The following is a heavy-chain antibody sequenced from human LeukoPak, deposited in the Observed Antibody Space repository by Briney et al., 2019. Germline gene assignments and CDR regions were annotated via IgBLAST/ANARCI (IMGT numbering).Heavy chain of an antibody. D-gene: IGHD2-2*01. CDR2: IDSSSSYI. J-gene: IGHJ4*02. Sequence: PGGSLRLSCAASGFTFSSYSVNWVRQAPGKGLEWVSSIDSSSSYIYYVDSVKGRFTISRDNAKNSLYLQMNSLRAEDTAVYYCARGAGRLYVVVPADFDYWGQGTLVTVSS. CDR3: ARGAGRLYVVVPADFDY. CDR1: GFTFSSYS. V-gene: IGHV3-21*01.